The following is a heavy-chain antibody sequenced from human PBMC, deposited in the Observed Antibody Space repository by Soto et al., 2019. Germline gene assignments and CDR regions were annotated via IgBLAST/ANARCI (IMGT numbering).Heavy chain of an antibody. CDR3: AREAGDYGDYPYYYYYYGMDV. CDR1: GGSISSGDYY. CDR2: IYYSGST. J-gene: IGHJ6*02. Sequence: PSETLSLTCTVSGGSISSGDYYWSWIRQPPGKGLEWIGYIYYSGSTNYNPSLKSRVTISVDTSKNQFSLKLSSVTAADTAVYYCAREAGDYGDYPYYYYYYGMDVWGQGTTVTVSS. D-gene: IGHD4-17*01. V-gene: IGHV4-61*08.